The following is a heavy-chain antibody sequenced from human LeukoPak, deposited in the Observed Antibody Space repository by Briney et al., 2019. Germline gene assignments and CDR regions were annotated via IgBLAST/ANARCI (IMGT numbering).Heavy chain of an antibody. J-gene: IGHJ3*02. V-gene: IGHV4-34*01. CDR3: ARGQKSPGYYYGSGSYYRYDAFDI. CDR2: INHSGST. D-gene: IGHD3-10*01. CDR1: GGSFSGYY. Sequence: SETLSLTCAVYGGSFSGYYWSWIRQPPGKGLEWIGEINHSGSTNYNPSLKSRVTISVDTSKNQFSLKLSSVTAADTAVYYCARGQKSPGYYYGSGSYYRYDAFDIWGQGTMVTVSS.